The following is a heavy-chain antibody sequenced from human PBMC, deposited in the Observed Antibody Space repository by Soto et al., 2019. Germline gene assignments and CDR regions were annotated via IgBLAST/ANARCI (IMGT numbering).Heavy chain of an antibody. CDR3: AKKGILDYYDSGAYAY. Sequence: GGSLRLSCAASGFTFSNYGMHWVRQAPGKGLEWVAAISNDGKYKTYSDAVKGRFTISRDNSKKTLYLQMNSLRAEDTAVYYCAKKGILDYYDSGAYAYWGQGTMVTVSS. J-gene: IGHJ4*02. V-gene: IGHV3-30*18. D-gene: IGHD3-22*01. CDR2: ISNDGKYK. CDR1: GFTFSNYG.